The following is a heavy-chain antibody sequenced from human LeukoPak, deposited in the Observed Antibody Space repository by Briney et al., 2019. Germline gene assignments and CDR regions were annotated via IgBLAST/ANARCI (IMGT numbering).Heavy chain of an antibody. CDR3: ARGSGIFAIDY. CDR2: INHSGST. CDR1: GGSFSGYY. V-gene: IGHV4-34*01. Sequence: SETLSLTCAVYGGSFSGYYWSWIRQPPGKGLEWIGEINHSGSTNYNPSLKSRVTISVDTSKNQFSLKLSSVTAADTAVYYCARGSGIFAIDYWGQGALVTVSS. J-gene: IGHJ4*02. D-gene: IGHD1-26*01.